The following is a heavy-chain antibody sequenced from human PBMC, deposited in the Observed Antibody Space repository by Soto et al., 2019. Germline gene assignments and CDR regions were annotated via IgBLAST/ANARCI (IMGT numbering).Heavy chain of an antibody. CDR1: GFTFSSYS. J-gene: IGHJ5*02. CDR2: ISSSSSYI. Sequence: PGGSLRLSCAASGFTFSSYSMNWVRQAPGKGLEWVSSISSSSSYIYYADSVKGRFTISRDNAKNSLYLQMNSLRAEDTAAYYCARWLSSTSRAWFDPWGQGTLVTVSS. V-gene: IGHV3-21*01. D-gene: IGHD2-2*01. CDR3: ARWLSSTSRAWFDP.